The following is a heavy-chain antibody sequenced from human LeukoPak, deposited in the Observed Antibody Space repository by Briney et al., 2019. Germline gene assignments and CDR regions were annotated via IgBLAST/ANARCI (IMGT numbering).Heavy chain of an antibody. CDR2: ISPNSGGS. CDR3: ARPRTGNAFDI. V-gene: IGHV1-2*02. J-gene: IGHJ3*02. CDR1: GYSFTGYY. Sequence: ASVKVSCKASGYSFTGYYVHWVRQAPGRGLERMGWISPNSGGSNSAQKFQGRVTMTRDTSISTAYMELSRLRSDDTAVYYCARPRTGNAFDIWGQGTMVTVSS. D-gene: IGHD1-1*01.